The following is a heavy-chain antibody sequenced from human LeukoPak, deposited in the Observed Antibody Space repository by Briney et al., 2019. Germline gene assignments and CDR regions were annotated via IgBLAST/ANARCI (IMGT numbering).Heavy chain of an antibody. CDR2: IYSGGSP. CDR1: GFTVSSNY. Sequence: GGSLRLSCAASGFTVSSNYMSWVRQAPGKGLEWVSVIYSGGSPYYADSVKGRFTISRDNSKNTLYLQMNSLRAEDTAVYYCATEHDYGGQIFDYWGQGTLVTVSS. J-gene: IGHJ4*02. D-gene: IGHD4-23*01. V-gene: IGHV3-53*01. CDR3: ATEHDYGGQIFDY.